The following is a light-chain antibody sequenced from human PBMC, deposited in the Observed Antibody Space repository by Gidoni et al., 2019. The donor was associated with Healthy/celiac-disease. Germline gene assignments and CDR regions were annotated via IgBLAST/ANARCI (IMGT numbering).Light chain of an antibody. CDR1: QSNSSY. CDR2: AAS. J-gene: IGKJ2*01. CDR3: QQSYSTLYT. Sequence: DIQMTQSPSSLSASVGDRVTITCRASQSNSSYLNWYQQKPGKAPKLLIYAASSLQSGVPSRFSGSGSGTDFTLTISSLQPEDFATYYCQQSYSTLYTFXQXTKLEIK. V-gene: IGKV1-39*01.